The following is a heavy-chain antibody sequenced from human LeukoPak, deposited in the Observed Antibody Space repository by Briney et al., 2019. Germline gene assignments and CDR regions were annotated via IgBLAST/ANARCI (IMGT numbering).Heavy chain of an antibody. D-gene: IGHD3-22*01. J-gene: IGHJ4*02. Sequence: GASVKVSCKASGYTFTSYGISWVRQAPGQGLEWMGWISAYSGNTNYAQKLQGRVTMTTDTSTSTAYMELRSLRSDDTAVYYCARDASYDSSGYFRGVDFDYWGQGTLVTVSS. CDR2: ISAYSGNT. CDR3: ARDASYDSSGYFRGVDFDY. CDR1: GYTFTSYG. V-gene: IGHV1-18*01.